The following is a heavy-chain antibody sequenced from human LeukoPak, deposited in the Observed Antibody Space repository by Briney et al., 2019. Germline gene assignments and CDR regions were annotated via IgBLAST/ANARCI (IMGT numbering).Heavy chain of an antibody. V-gene: IGHV4-39*01. CDR3: ARRYYSGSWSCPAHIVY. Sequence: SETLSLTCTVSGVSIIGSNYYWGWIRQPPGKGLEWIGSIYYSGSTYYNPSLKSRVTISVDTSKNQFSLKLSSVTAADTAVYYCARRYYSGSWSCPAHIVYWGQGTLVTVSS. CDR2: IYYSGST. J-gene: IGHJ4*01. CDR1: GVSIIGSNYY. D-gene: IGHD3-10*01.